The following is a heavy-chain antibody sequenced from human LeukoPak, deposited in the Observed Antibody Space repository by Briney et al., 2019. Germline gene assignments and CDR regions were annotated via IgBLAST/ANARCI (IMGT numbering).Heavy chain of an antibody. CDR1: GFTFSNYA. V-gene: IGHV3-23*01. CDR3: AKLWQLDYFDY. CDR2: ISGSGGST. Sequence: AGGSLRLSCAASGFTFSNYAMSWVRQAPGKGLEWVSAISGSGGSTFYADSVKGRFTISRDNSKNTLYLQMNSLRAEDTAVYYCAKLWQLDYFDYWGQGTLVTVSS. J-gene: IGHJ4*02. D-gene: IGHD6-13*01.